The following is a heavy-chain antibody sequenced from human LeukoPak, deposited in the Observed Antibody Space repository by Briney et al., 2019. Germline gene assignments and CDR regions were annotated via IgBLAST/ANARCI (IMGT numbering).Heavy chain of an antibody. D-gene: IGHD7-27*01. CDR3: ARDLASTSNWEFDY. Sequence: ASVKVSCKASGYTFTDYFIQWVRQAPGQGLEWMGRINAKSGGTEDAQDFQGRVTLTSDTSINTAYMELSSLRSDDTAVYYCARDLASTSNWEFDYWGQGTPVTVSP. CDR1: GYTFTDYF. V-gene: IGHV1-2*06. J-gene: IGHJ4*02. CDR2: INAKSGGT.